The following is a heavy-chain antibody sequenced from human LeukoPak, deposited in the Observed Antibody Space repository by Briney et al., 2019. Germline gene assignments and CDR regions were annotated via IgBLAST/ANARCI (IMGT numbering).Heavy chain of an antibody. D-gene: IGHD5-12*01. CDR3: AKVFHSGYDSGGFDY. J-gene: IGHJ4*02. Sequence: PGGSLRLSCAASGFTFSSYWMSWVRQAPGKGLEWVSVIYSGGSTYHADSVKGRFTISRDNAKNSLYLQMNSLRAEDMALYYCAKVFHSGYDSGGFDYWGQGTLVTVSS. CDR1: GFTFSSYW. V-gene: IGHV3-53*05. CDR2: IYSGGST.